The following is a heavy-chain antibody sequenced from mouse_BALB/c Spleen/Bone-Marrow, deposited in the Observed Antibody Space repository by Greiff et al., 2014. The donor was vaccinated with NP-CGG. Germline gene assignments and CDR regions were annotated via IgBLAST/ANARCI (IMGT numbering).Heavy chain of an antibody. CDR2: INPYNDGT. J-gene: IGHJ2*01. Sequence: VQLKESGPELVKPGASVKMSCKASGYTFTSYVMRWMKQKPGKGLEWIGYINPYNDGTKYNETFKGKATLTSDKSSSTAYMDLSSLTSEDSAVYFCARSEYFGSSYDYWGQGTTLTVSS. D-gene: IGHD1-1*01. V-gene: IGHV1-14*01. CDR3: ARSEYFGSSYDY. CDR1: GYTFTSYV.